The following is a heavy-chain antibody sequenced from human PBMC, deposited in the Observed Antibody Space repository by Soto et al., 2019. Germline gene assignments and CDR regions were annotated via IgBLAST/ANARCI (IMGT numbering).Heavy chain of an antibody. CDR2: IIPIFGTA. V-gene: IGHV1-69*13. D-gene: IGHD3-22*01. Sequence: SVKVSCKASGGTFSSYAISWVRQAPGQGLEWMGGIIPIFGTANYAQKFQGRVTITADESTSTAYMELSSLRSEDTAVYYCARLIYYDSSGYYYYYYGMDVWGQGTTVTAP. CDR3: ARLIYYDSSGYYYYYYGMDV. J-gene: IGHJ6*02. CDR1: GGTFSSYA.